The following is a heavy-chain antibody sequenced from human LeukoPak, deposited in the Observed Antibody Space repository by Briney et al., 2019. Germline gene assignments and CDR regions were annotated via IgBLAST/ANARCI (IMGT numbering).Heavy chain of an antibody. CDR3: ARVVAVVVPAAIDY. V-gene: IGHV4-31*03. J-gene: IGHJ4*02. CDR1: GGSISSGGYY. CDR2: IYYSGST. Sequence: SETPSLTCTVSGGSISSGGYYWSWIRQHPGKGLEWIGYIYYSGSTYYNPSLKSRVTISVDTSKNQFSLKLSSVTAADTAVYYCARVVAVVVPAAIDYWGQGTLVTVSS. D-gene: IGHD2-2*01.